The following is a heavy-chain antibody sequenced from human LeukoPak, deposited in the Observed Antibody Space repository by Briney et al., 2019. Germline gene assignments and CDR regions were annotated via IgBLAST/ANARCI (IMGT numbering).Heavy chain of an antibody. CDR2: IWYDGSNK. J-gene: IGHJ4*02. V-gene: IGHV3-33*01. CDR3: ARAYFDWLFPTY. D-gene: IGHD3-9*01. Sequence: PGGSLRLSCAASGFTFSSYGMHWVRQAPGKGLEWVAVIWYDGSNKYHADSVKGRFTISRDNSKNTLYLQMNSLRAEDTAVYYCARAYFDWLFPTYWGQGTLVTVSS. CDR1: GFTFSSYG.